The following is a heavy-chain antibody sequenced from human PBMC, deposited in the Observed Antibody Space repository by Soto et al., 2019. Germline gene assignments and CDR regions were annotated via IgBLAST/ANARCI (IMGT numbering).Heavy chain of an antibody. D-gene: IGHD3-3*01. CDR1: GFSLSTSGVG. V-gene: IGHV2-5*01. CDR3: AHRPFSVGTIFGVVIMSDAFDI. J-gene: IGHJ3*02. CDR2: IYWNDDK. Sequence: QSGPTLVNPTQTLTLTCTFSGFSLSTSGVGVGWIRQPPGKALEWLALIYWNDDKRYSPSLKSRLTITKDTSKNQVVLTMTNMDPVDTATYYCAHRPFSVGTIFGVVIMSDAFDIWGQGTMVTVSS.